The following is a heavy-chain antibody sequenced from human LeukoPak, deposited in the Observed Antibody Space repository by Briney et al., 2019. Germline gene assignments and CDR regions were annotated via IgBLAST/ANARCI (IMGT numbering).Heavy chain of an antibody. CDR2: INHSGST. V-gene: IGHV4-34*01. D-gene: IGHD3-10*01. CDR3: ARDQDYYGSGSYYVYYYYGMDV. Sequence: KPSETLSLTCAVYGGSFNGYFWSWIRQPPGKGLEWIGEINHSGSTNYNPSLKSRVIISVDTSKNQFSLELSSVTAADTAVYYCARDQDYYGSGSYYVYYYYGMDVWGQGTTVTVSS. J-gene: IGHJ6*02. CDR1: GGSFNGYF.